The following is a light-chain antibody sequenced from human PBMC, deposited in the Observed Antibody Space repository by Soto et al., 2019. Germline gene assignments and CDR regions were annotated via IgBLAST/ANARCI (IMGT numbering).Light chain of an antibody. CDR3: QQYYSTPHT. Sequence: DIVMTQSPDSLAVSLGERATINCKSSQSVLYSSNNKKYLAWYQQKPGQPPKLLIYWASTRESRVPDRFSGSGSGTDFTLTISSLQAEDVAIYYCQQYYSTPHTFGQGTKLEIK. J-gene: IGKJ2*01. V-gene: IGKV4-1*01. CDR2: WAS. CDR1: QSVLYSSNNKKY.